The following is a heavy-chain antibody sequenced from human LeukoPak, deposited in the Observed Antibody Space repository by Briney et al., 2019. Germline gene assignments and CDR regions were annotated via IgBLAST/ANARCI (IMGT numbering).Heavy chain of an antibody. D-gene: IGHD2-15*01. CDR2: IYPSGSA. Sequence: SATLSLTCTVSGGSISSYYWSWIRQPPGKGLEWIGYIYPSGSANYNPSLKSRVTISVDTSKNQFSLKLSPVTAADTAVYYCARGYCSGGSCFNYYYYGMDVWGQGTTVTVSS. CDR1: GGSISSYY. J-gene: IGHJ6*02. CDR3: ARGYCSGGSCFNYYYYGMDV. V-gene: IGHV4-59*01.